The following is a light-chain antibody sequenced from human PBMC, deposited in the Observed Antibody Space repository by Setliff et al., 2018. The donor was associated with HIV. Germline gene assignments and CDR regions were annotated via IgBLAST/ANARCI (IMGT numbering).Light chain of an antibody. V-gene: IGLV3-21*03. CDR3: QVWDSSSDPPYV. CDR1: NIGTKR. J-gene: IGLJ1*01. Sequence: SYELTQPPSVSAAPGKTATITCGGNNIGTKRVHWYQQKPGQAPVLVVYDDSDRPSGIRERFSGSNSGNTATLTITRVEAGDEADYYCQVWDSSSDPPYVFGTGTKVTVL. CDR2: DDS.